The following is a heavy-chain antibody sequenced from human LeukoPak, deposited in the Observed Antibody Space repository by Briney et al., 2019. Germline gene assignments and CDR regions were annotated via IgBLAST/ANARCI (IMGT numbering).Heavy chain of an antibody. CDR2: IYDTGST. CDR1: GDSFSNYY. CDR3: ARGATKSSWTYESSGYYYFDY. J-gene: IGHJ4*02. D-gene: IGHD3-22*01. V-gene: IGHV4-59*01. Sequence: KPSETLSLTCTVSGDSFSNYYWSWIRQSPGKGLEFIAYIYDTGSTNYNPSLKSRVTVSVDTSRRQFSLKLRSVTAADTAMYFCARGATKSSWTYESSGYYYFDYWGQGSLVTVSS.